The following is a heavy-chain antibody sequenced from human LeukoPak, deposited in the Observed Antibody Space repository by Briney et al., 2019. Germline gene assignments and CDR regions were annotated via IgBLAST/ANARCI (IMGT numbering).Heavy chain of an antibody. CDR1: GFSFDSHG. Sequence: GGSLRLSCTASGFSFDSHGMHWVRQAPGKGLEWLAVIPYDGGYTYYADSVKGQVTISRDNSKNTVYLQMNSLRADDTAVYYCAKDHADIVVLPGAHSDFWGQGTLVSVSS. CDR3: AKDHADIVVLPGAHSDF. CDR2: IPYDGGYT. J-gene: IGHJ4*02. D-gene: IGHD2-2*01. V-gene: IGHV3-30*18.